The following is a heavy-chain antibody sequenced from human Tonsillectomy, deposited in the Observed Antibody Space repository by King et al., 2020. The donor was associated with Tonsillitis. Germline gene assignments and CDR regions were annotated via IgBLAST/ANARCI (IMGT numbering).Heavy chain of an antibody. CDR2: MSYDGNYK. V-gene: IGHV3-30-3*01. Sequence: VQLVESGGGLDQPGRSLRLSCAASGFTFSNYAMHWVRQAPGKGLEWVAVMSYDGNYKYNADSVKGRLTISRDNSKNTLYLQMNSLRAEDTAVYYCARDGCSSTSCYHSYYYNYMDVWGKGTTVTVSS. D-gene: IGHD2-2*01. J-gene: IGHJ6*03. CDR3: ARDGCSSTSCYHSYYYNYMDV. CDR1: GFTFSNYA.